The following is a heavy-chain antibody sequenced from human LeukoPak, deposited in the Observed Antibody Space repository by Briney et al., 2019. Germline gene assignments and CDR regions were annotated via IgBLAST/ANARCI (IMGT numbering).Heavy chain of an antibody. J-gene: IGHJ6*03. CDR2: INSDGSST. CDR3: ARGSGFYYYYYYMDV. CDR1: GFTVSSYW. D-gene: IGHD6-19*01. Sequence: GGSLRLSSAASGFTVSSYWMHWVRQAPGKGLVWVSRINSDGSSTSYADSVKGRFTISRDNAKNTLYLQMNSLRAEDTAVYYCARGSGFYYYYYYMDVWGKGTTVTVSS. V-gene: IGHV3-74*01.